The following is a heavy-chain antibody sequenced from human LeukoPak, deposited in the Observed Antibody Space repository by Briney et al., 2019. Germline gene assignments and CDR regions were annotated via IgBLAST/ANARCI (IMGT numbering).Heavy chain of an antibody. D-gene: IGHD3-3*01. J-gene: IGHJ4*02. Sequence: WVANIKQDESERYYVDPVKGRFTISRDNTRNSLYLQMNSLRVEDTAVYYCARGSSFGAYWGQGTLVTVSS. CDR2: IKQDESER. CDR3: ARGSSFGAY. V-gene: IGHV3-7*03.